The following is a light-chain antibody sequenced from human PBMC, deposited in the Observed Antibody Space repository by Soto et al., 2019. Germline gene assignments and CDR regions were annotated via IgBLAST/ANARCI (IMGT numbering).Light chain of an antibody. CDR1: QSISSW. V-gene: IGKV1-5*01. Sequence: DIQMTQSPSTLSASVGDRVTITCRASQSISSWLAWYQQKPGKAPKLLIYDASSLESGVPSRFSGSGSGTEVTLTISSLQPNDFATYDCQQYNRYSLTFGGGTKVEIK. J-gene: IGKJ4*01. CDR3: QQYNRYSLT. CDR2: DAS.